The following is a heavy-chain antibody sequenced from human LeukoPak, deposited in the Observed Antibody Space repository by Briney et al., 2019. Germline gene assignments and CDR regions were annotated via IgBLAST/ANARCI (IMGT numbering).Heavy chain of an antibody. Sequence: GGSLRLSCAASGFTFSDSAMHWVRQASGKGPEWVGRIRSKANSYATAYAAPVKGRFTISRDDSKNTAHLQMNSLKTEDTAVYYCTTILFYWGQGTLVTVSS. J-gene: IGHJ4*02. CDR1: GFTFSDSA. V-gene: IGHV3-73*01. CDR3: TTILFY. CDR2: IRSKANSYAT. D-gene: IGHD2/OR15-2a*01.